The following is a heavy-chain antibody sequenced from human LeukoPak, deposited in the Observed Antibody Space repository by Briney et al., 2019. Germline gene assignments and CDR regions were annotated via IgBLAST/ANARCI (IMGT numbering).Heavy chain of an antibody. V-gene: IGHV3-66*02. CDR1: GFTFSNYA. CDR3: ARTTTPHYYGSGSYALGY. Sequence: GGSLRLSCAASGFTFSNYAMSWVRQAPGKGLEWVSVIYSGGSTYYADSVKGRFTISRDNSKNTLYLQMSSLSAEDTAVYYCARTTTPHYYGSGSYALGYWGQGTLVTVPS. J-gene: IGHJ4*02. D-gene: IGHD3-10*01. CDR2: IYSGGST.